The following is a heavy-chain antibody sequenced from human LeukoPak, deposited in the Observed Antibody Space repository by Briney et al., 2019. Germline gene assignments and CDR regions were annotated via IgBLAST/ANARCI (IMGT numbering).Heavy chain of an antibody. D-gene: IGHD3-3*01. V-gene: IGHV3-7*01. J-gene: IGHJ4*02. CDR1: GFTFSSYW. CDR2: IKQDGSEK. CDR3: ARDPYYDFWSGYYSDY. Sequence: GGSLRLSCAASGFTFSSYWMSWVRQAPGKGLEWVANIKQDGSEKYYVDSVKGRFTISRDNAKNSLYLQMNSLSAEDTAVYYCARDPYYDFWSGYYSDYWGQGTLVTVSS.